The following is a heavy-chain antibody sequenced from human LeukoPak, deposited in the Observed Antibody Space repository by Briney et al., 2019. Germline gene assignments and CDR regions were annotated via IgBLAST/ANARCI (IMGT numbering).Heavy chain of an antibody. V-gene: IGHV1-46*01. Sequence: ASVKVSCKASGYIFTSYYMHWVRQAPGQGLEWMGIINPSGGSTSYAQKFQGRVTMTRDTSTSTVYMELSSLRSEDTAVYYCARGRYYYVSGGHPTDYWGQGTLVTVSS. CDR3: ARGRYYYVSGGHPTDY. J-gene: IGHJ4*02. CDR2: INPSGGST. CDR1: GYIFTSYY. D-gene: IGHD3-22*01.